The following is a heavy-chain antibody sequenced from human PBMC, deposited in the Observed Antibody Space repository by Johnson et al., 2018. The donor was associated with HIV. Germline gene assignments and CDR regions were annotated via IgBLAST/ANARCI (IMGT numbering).Heavy chain of an antibody. CDR2: ISYDGSNK. D-gene: IGHD3-16*01. CDR1: GFTFSSYA. CDR3: ASLGLGLLVKAPLSVVFDAFDI. J-gene: IGHJ3*02. V-gene: IGHV3-30-3*01. Sequence: QVQLVESGGGVVQPGRSLRLSCAASGFTFSSYAMHWVRQAPGKGLEWVAVISYDGSNKYYADSVKGRFTISRDNSKNTLYLQMNSLRAEDTAVYYCASLGLGLLVKAPLSVVFDAFDIWGQGTMVTVSS.